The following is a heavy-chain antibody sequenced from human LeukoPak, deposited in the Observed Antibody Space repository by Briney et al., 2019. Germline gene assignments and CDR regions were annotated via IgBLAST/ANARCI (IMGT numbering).Heavy chain of an antibody. CDR1: GGSISSSSYY. Sequence: SETLSLTRTVSGGSISSSSYYWGWIRQPPGKGLEWIGSIYYSGSTYYNPSLKSRVTISVDTSKNQFSLKLSSVTAADTAVYYCARIEMATKGVGYWGQGTLVTVSS. J-gene: IGHJ4*02. CDR2: IYYSGST. D-gene: IGHD5-24*01. CDR3: ARIEMATKGVGY. V-gene: IGHV4-39*01.